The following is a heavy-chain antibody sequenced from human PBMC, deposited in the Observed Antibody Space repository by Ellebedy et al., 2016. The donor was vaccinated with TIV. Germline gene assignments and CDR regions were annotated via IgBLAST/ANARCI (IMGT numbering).Heavy chain of an antibody. J-gene: IGHJ3*02. V-gene: IGHV3-48*01. CDR1: GFTFSSYS. CDR3: ARPLRYYDSRATSDAFDI. D-gene: IGHD3-22*01. CDR2: ISSSGNTI. Sequence: GESLKISCAASGFTFSSYSMNWVRQAPGKGLEWISYISSSGNTIYADSVKGRFTISRDNAKNSLYLQMNSLRAEDTAVYYCARPLRYYDSRATSDAFDIWGQGTMVTVSS.